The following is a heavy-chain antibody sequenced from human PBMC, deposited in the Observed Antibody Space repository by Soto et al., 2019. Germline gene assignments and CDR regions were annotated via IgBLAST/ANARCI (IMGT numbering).Heavy chain of an antibody. CDR3: ARDPGYCSGGSCYVAGY. CDR2: INSDGSTT. CDR1: GFTFSTYW. V-gene: IGHV3-74*01. J-gene: IGHJ4*02. D-gene: IGHD2-15*01. Sequence: GGSLRLSCAASGFTFSTYWMHWVRQAPGKGLVWVSRINSDGSTTDYADSVRGRFTISRDNAKNTLYLQMNSLRAEDTAVYYSARDPGYCSGGSCYVAGYWGQGT.